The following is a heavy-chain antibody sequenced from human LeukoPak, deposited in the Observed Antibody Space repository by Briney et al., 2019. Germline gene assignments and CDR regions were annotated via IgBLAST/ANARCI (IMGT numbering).Heavy chain of an antibody. V-gene: IGHV1-24*01. J-gene: IGHJ4*02. Sequence: ASVRVSCKVSGSALSKISIDWVRQAPGEGLEWMGTVCHEDGTTIHAQKFQGRFNMTVDTATDTAYMEMSSLMSEDTAIYYCATGAIVFDFWGQGTLVTVSS. D-gene: IGHD3-22*01. CDR2: VCHEDGTT. CDR1: GSALSKIS. CDR3: ATGAIVFDF.